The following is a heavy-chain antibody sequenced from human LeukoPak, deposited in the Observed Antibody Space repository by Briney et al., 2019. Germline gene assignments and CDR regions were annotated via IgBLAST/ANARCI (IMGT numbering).Heavy chain of an antibody. CDR2: INPNSGGT. CDR1: GYTFTGYY. J-gene: IGHJ4*02. CDR3: ARRSYSGYDLGFDY. Sequence: GASVKVSCKASGYTFTGYYMHWVRQAPGQGLEWMGRINPNSGGTNYAQKFQGRVTMTRDTSISTAYMELSRLRSDDTDVYYCARRSYSGYDLGFDYWGQGTLVTVSS. V-gene: IGHV1-2*05. D-gene: IGHD5-12*01.